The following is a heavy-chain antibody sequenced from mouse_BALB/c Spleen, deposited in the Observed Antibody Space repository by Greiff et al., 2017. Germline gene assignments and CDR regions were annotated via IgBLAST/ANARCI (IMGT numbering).Heavy chain of an antibody. V-gene: IGHV1-9*01. J-gene: IGHJ4*01. D-gene: IGHD1-1*01. CDR2: ILPGSGST. Sequence: VQLQQSGAELMKPGASVKISCKATGYTFSSYWIEWVKQRPGHGLEWIGEILPGSGSTNYNEKFKGKATFTADTSSNTAYMQLSSLTSEDSAVYYGARTPPYYYGSNYYAMDYWGQGTSVTVSS. CDR3: ARTPPYYYGSNYYAMDY. CDR1: GYTFSSYW.